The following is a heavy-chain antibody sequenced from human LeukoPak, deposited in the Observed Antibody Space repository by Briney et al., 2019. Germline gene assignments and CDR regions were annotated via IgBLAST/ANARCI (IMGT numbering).Heavy chain of an antibody. CDR2: IYHSGST. CDR3: ARVRLLYYGDYGDFDY. V-gene: IGHV4-38-2*01. Sequence: PSETLSLTCAVSGYSISSGYYWGWIRQPPGKGLEWIGSIYHSGSTYYNPSLKSRVTISVDTPKNQFSLKLSSVTAADTAVYYCARVRLLYYGDYGDFDYWGQGTLVTVSS. CDR1: GYSISSGYY. J-gene: IGHJ4*02. D-gene: IGHD4-17*01.